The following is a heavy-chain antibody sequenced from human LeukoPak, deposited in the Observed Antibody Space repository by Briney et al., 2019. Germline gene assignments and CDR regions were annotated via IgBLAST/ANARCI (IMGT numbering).Heavy chain of an antibody. CDR1: GGSFSGSQ. D-gene: IGHD3-9*01. CDR2: INHSGSA. V-gene: IGHV4-34*01. CDR3: ASLPYYDILTGSYAERDY. J-gene: IGHJ4*02. Sequence: PSETLSLTCAVYGGSFSGSQWSWIRQPPGKGLEWIGEINHSGSANYNASLKSRVTISVDTSKNQFSLKLSSVTAADTAVYYCASLPYYDILTGSYAERDYWGRGTLVTVSS.